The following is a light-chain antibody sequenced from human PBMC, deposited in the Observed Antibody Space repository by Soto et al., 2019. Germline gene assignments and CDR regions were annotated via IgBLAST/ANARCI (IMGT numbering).Light chain of an antibody. CDR1: SSNIGNNY. V-gene: IGLV1-51*01. CDR2: DNN. Sequence: QSVLTQPPSVSAAPGQKVTISCSGSSSNIGNNYVSWYQQLPGTAPKLLIYDNNKRPSGIPDRFSDSKSGTSATLAITGLQTGDEADYYCGTWDSRLSSYVFGTGTKVIVL. J-gene: IGLJ1*01. CDR3: GTWDSRLSSYV.